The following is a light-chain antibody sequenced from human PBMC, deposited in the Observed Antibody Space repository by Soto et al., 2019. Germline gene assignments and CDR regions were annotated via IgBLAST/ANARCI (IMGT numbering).Light chain of an antibody. Sequence: NFMLTQPHSVSESPGKTVIISCTRSSGSIASHYVQWYQQRPGSSPTTVIYEDNQRPSGVPDRFSGSIDSSSNSASLTISGRETVDGADFFGQSYGATNQGFGGGTKVIVL. CDR2: EDN. CDR3: QSYGATNQG. CDR1: SGSIASHY. J-gene: IGLJ3*02. V-gene: IGLV6-57*01.